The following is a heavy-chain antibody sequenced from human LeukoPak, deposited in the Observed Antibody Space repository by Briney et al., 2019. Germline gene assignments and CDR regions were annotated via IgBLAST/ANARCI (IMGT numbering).Heavy chain of an antibody. D-gene: IGHD3-22*01. CDR2: ISAHNDNT. V-gene: IGHV1-18*04. J-gene: IGHJ3*02. CDR1: GYTFTTYY. Sequence: GASVKVSCKASGYTFTTYYVHWVRQAPGQGLEWMGWISAHNDNTNYVQKLQGRVTMTTDTSTSTAYMELRSLRSDDTAVYYCARARKVYYYDSSGYPPDAFDIWGQGTLVTVSS. CDR3: ARARKVYYYDSSGYPPDAFDI.